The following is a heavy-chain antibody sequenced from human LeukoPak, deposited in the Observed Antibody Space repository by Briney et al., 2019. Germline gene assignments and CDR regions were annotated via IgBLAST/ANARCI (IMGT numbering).Heavy chain of an antibody. Sequence: GGSLRLSCAASGFTFSSYAMSWVRQAPGKGLEWVSGISGSGGSTYYADSVKGRFTISRDNSKNTLYLQMNSLRAEDTAVYYCAKVSYDSSGYLFDYWGQGTLVTVSS. CDR1: GFTFSSYA. CDR2: ISGSGGST. V-gene: IGHV3-23*01. J-gene: IGHJ4*02. D-gene: IGHD3-22*01. CDR3: AKVSYDSSGYLFDY.